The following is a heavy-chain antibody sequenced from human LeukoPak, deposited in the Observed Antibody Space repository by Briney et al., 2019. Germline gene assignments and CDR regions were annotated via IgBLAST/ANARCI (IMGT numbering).Heavy chain of an antibody. CDR2: ISSDGTYT. CDR3: ARIVGGDIDY. Sequence: GGSLRLSCAASGFTFSSHLMHWVRQAPGKGLVWVSRISSDGTYTNYADSVRGRFTISRDNAKNTLYLQMNSLRAEDTAVYYCARIVGGDIDYWGQGTLVTVSS. D-gene: IGHD5-12*01. V-gene: IGHV3-74*01. CDR1: GFTFSSHL. J-gene: IGHJ4*02.